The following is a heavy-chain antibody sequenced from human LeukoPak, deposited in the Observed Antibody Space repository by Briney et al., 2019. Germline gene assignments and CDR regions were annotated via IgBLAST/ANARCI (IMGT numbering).Heavy chain of an antibody. CDR3: ARLPYSGRYAFDY. V-gene: IGHV4-34*01. CDR1: GGSFGGYY. D-gene: IGHD1-26*01. CDR2: INHSGST. Sequence: SETLSLTCAVYGGSFGGYYWSWIRQPPGKGLEWIGEINHSGSTNYNPSLKSRVTISVDTSKNQFSLKLSSVTAADTAVYYCARLPYSGRYAFDYWGQGTLVTVSS. J-gene: IGHJ4*02.